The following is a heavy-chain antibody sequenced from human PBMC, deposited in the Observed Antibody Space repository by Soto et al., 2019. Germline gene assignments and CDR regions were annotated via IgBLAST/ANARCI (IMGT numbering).Heavy chain of an antibody. J-gene: IGHJ4*02. CDR1: GYTFTSYH. Sequence: QVQLVQSGAEVKKPGASVEVSCKTSGYTFTSYHISWVRQAPGQGLEWMGWISAYNTNTNYAQKFQGRVTMTTDTLPSTAYMELRSLRSDDTAVYYCARDTPPTDYWGQGTLVTVSS. V-gene: IGHV1-18*01. CDR2: ISAYNTNT. CDR3: ARDTPPTDY.